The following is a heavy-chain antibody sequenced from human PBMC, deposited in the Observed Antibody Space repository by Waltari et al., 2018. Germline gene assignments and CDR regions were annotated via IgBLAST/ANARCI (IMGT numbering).Heavy chain of an antibody. CDR3: ARRLDGSGTIPTWYFDL. D-gene: IGHD3-10*01. J-gene: IGHJ2*01. Sequence: QLQLKESGPGLLRHSETLSLNCSVSGGSISSGDTYWGWIRQSPGKGLEWIGSIYYSGTTYYNPSFKSRATISADPSKNQFSLKLSSVTAADTAVYYCARRLDGSGTIPTWYFDLWGRGTLVTVSS. V-gene: IGHV4-39*07. CDR2: IYYSGTT. CDR1: GGSISSGDTY.